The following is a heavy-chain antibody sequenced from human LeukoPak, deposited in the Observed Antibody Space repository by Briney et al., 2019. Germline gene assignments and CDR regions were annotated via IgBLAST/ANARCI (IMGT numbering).Heavy chain of an antibody. D-gene: IGHD4-11*01. CDR2: INHSGST. J-gene: IGHJ5*02. V-gene: IGHV4-34*01. CDR1: GGSFSGYY. CDR3: ATMTDYRNWFDP. Sequence: SETLSLTCAVYGGSFSGYYWSWIRQPPGKGLEWIGEINHSGSTNYNPSLKSRVTISVDTSKNQFSLKLSSVTAADTAVYYCATMTDYRNWFDPWGQGTLVTVSS.